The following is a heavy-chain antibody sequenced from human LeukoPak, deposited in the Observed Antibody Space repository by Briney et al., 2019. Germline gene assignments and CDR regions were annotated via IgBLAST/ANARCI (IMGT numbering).Heavy chain of an antibody. CDR2: ISGSSSAI. V-gene: IGHV3-48*01. D-gene: IGHD5-24*01. CDR3: VRDRTLGVRDGFILA. J-gene: IGHJ5*02. CDR1: VFTFSAYN. Sequence: GGSLRLSCAASVFTFSAYNMIWVRQAPWKGREWLSYISGSSSAIYYADSVQGRFTISRDSAKNSLSLQMSSLRVEDTAVYYCVRDRTLGVRDGFILAWGQGTLVTVSS.